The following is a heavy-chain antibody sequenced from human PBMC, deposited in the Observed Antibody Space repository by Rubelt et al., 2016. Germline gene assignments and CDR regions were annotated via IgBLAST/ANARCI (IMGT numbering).Heavy chain of an antibody. D-gene: IGHD5-18*01. Sequence: QVQLVQSGAEVKKPGASVKVSCKASGYTFTSYAMHWVRQAPGPRLEWMGWINAGNGNTKYSKKSQGRVTSTRDTSASTAYMELSSLRPEDTAVYYCARSKDTAMVTDADWYFDLWGRGTLVTVSS. CDR3: ARSKDTAMVTDADWYFDL. J-gene: IGHJ2*01. CDR1: GYTFTSYA. V-gene: IGHV1-3*01. CDR2: INAGNGNT.